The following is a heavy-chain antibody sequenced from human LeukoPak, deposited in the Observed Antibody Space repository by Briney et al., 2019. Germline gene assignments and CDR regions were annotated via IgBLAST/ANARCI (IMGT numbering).Heavy chain of an antibody. V-gene: IGHV3-21*04. CDR2: ISSDSSSFK. Sequence: PGGSLRLSCAASGFTFSSYHFHWVRQAPGKGLEWVSSISSDSSSFKYYAHSVQGRFTISRDNARNSMYLQMNGLRAEDTAVYYCARGTNWSPLDFDYWGQGSLVTVSS. CDR1: GFTFSSYH. CDR3: ARGTNWSPLDFDY. D-gene: IGHD1-20*01. J-gene: IGHJ4*02.